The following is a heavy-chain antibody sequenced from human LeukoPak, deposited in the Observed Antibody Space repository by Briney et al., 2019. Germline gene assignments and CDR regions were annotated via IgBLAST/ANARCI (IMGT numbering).Heavy chain of an antibody. CDR2: INHSGST. CDR1: GGSFSGYY. D-gene: IGHD3-3*01. Sequence: PSETLSLTCAVYGGSFSGYYWSWIRQPPGKGLEWIGEINHSGSTNYNPSLKSRVTISVDTSKNQFSLKLSSVTAVDTAVYYCARTRTIFGVVIIPGYYFDYWGQGTLVTVSS. J-gene: IGHJ4*02. V-gene: IGHV4-34*01. CDR3: ARTRTIFGVVIIPGYYFDY.